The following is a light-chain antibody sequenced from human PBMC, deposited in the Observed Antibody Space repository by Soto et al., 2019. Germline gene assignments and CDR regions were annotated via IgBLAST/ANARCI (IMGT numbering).Light chain of an antibody. CDR3: QVWDSSSDPVV. CDR2: YDS. Sequence: SYELTQPPSVSVASGKTARITCGGNNIGSKSVHWYQQKPGQAPVLVIYYDSDRPSGIPERFSGSNSENTATLTISRVEAGDEADYYCQVWDSSSDPVVFGGGTKLTVL. V-gene: IGLV3-21*04. J-gene: IGLJ2*01. CDR1: NIGSKS.